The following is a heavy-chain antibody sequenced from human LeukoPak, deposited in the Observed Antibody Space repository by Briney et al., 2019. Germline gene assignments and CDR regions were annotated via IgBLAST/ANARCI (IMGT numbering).Heavy chain of an antibody. CDR1: GFTFSSHG. CDR2: ISGSGGST. Sequence: PGGTLRLSCAASGFTFSSHGMSWVRQAPGKGLEWVSTISGSGGSTYYADSVKGRFTISRDNSKNTLYLQMNSLRAEDTAVYYCARDQSGSGWYSYWGQGTLVTVSS. CDR3: ARDQSGSGWYSY. D-gene: IGHD6-19*01. V-gene: IGHV3-23*01. J-gene: IGHJ4*02.